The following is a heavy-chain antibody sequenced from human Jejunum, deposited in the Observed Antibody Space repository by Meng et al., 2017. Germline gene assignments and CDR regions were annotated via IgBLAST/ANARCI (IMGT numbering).Heavy chain of an antibody. Sequence: GASLKISCAASQFTASSDFMSWVRQAPGKGLECVSLISMEGYTYYADSVKGRFTISRDNAKNSLYLQMNSLRDEDTAVYYCARDLDYWGPGTLVTVSS. CDR1: QFTASSDF. CDR3: ARDLDY. J-gene: IGHJ4*02. V-gene: IGHV3-66*01. CDR2: ISMEGYT.